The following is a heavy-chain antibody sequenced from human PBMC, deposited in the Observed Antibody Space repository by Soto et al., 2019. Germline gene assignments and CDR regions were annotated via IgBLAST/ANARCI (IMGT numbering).Heavy chain of an antibody. CDR2: IYYSGST. D-gene: IGHD3-22*01. V-gene: IGHV4-30-4*01. CDR3: ASYYDSSGYYPFDY. J-gene: IGHJ4*02. CDR1: GSSISSGDYY. Sequence: SETLSLTCTLSGSSISSGDYYSSWIRQPPGKGLEWIGYIYYSGSTYYNPSLKSRVTISVDTSKNQFSLKLSSVTAADTAVYYCASYYDSSGYYPFDYWGQGTLVTVSS.